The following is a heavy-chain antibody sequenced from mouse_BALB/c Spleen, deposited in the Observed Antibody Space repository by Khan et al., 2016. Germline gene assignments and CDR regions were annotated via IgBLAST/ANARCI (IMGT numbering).Heavy chain of an antibody. Sequence: EVQLQESGPGLVKTSQSLSLTCTVTGYSITSDYAWNWIRQFPGNKLEWMGYIRYSGITSYNPSLKRRISITRDTSKNQFFLQLISVTTEDTAAYYSAFVSYYAWFPYWGQGTLCTVSA. CDR3: AFVSYYAWFPY. V-gene: IGHV3-2*02. CDR2: IRYSGIT. CDR1: GYSITSDYA. D-gene: IGHD2-12*01. J-gene: IGHJ3*01.